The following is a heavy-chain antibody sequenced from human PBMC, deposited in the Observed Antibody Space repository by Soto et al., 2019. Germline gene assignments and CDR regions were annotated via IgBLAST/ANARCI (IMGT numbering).Heavy chain of an antibody. CDR2: INPNSGGT. D-gene: IGHD2-2*01. J-gene: IGHJ6*02. CDR1: GYTFTGYY. V-gene: IGHV1-2*04. CDR3: ARTHCLSTSCYSPYYYYGMEV. Sequence: ASVKVSCKASGYTFTGYYMHWVRQAPGQGLEWMGWINPNSGGTNYAQKFQGWVTMTRDTSISTAYMELSRLRSDDTAVYYCARTHCLSTSCYSPYYYYGMEVWGQGTTVTVSS.